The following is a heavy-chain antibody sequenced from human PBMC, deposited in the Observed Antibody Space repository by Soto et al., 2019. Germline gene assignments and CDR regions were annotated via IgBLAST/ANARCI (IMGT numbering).Heavy chain of an antibody. J-gene: IGHJ4*02. Sequence: SETLSLTCAVYGGSFSGYYWSWIRQPPGKGLEWIGEINHSGSTNYNPSLKSRVTISVDTSKNQFALKLSPVTAADTAVYYCTAVMITFGGVIVHNRFDYWGQGTLVTVSS. CDR3: TAVMITFGGVIVHNRFDY. CDR2: INHSGST. V-gene: IGHV4-34*01. CDR1: GGSFSGYY. D-gene: IGHD3-16*02.